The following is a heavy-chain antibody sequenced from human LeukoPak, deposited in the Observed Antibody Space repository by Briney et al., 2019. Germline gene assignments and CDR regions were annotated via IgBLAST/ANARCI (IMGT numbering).Heavy chain of an antibody. CDR3: ARDSSSWYSLRYYFGY. V-gene: IGHV3-21*01. J-gene: IGHJ4*02. Sequence: GGSLRLSCVASGFSFSTYWMSWVRQAPGKGLEWVSSISSSSYIYYADSVKGRFTISRDNAKNSLYLQMNSLRAEDTAVYYCARDSSSWYSLRYYFGYWGQGTLVTVSS. CDR1: GFSFSTYW. D-gene: IGHD6-13*01. CDR2: ISSSSYI.